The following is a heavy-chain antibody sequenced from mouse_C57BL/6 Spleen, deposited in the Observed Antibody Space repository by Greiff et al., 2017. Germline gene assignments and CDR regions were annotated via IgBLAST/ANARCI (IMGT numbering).Heavy chain of an antibody. J-gene: IGHJ4*01. CDR3: ASSNYYGSSSYAMDY. CDR2: IYPSDSET. V-gene: IGHV1-61*01. D-gene: IGHD1-1*01. CDR1: GYTFTSYW. Sequence: QVQLQQPGAELVRPGSSVKLSCKASGYTFTSYWMDWVKQRPGQGLEWIGNIYPSDSETHYNQKFKDKATLTVDKSSSTAYMQLSSLTSEDSAVYYCASSNYYGSSSYAMDYWGQGTSVTVSS.